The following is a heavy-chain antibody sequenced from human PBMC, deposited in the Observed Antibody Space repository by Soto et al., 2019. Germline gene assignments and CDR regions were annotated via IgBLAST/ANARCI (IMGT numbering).Heavy chain of an antibody. D-gene: IGHD1-1*01. CDR2: INPSTDST. J-gene: IGHJ1*01. CDR3: ASRFKLEVLEYFHH. CDR1: GYALTSYY. Sequence: QVRLMQSGTEVKKPGASVKVSCKASGYALTSYYMHWVRQAPGQGLEWMGAINPSTDSTDYAHKFQGRVTMTRDTSTSTVYMELSSLESEDTAMYYCASRFKLEVLEYFHHWGQGTQVTVSS. V-gene: IGHV1-46*03.